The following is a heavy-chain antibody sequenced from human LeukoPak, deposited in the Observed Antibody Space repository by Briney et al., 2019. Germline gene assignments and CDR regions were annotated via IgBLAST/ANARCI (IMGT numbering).Heavy chain of an antibody. J-gene: IGHJ5*02. V-gene: IGHV3-23*01. CDR2: ISGSGGST. Sequence: PGGSLRLSCAASGFTFSSYAMSWVRQAPGKGLEWVSAISGSGGSTYYADSVKGRFTISRDNAKNSLYLQMNSLRAEDTAVYYCARERLLEWLLFDPWGQGTLVTVSS. CDR3: ARERLLEWLLFDP. D-gene: IGHD3-3*01. CDR1: GFTFSSYA.